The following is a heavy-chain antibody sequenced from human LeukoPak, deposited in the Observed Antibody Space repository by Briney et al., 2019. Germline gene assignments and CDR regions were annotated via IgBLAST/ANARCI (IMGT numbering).Heavy chain of an antibody. CDR1: GYSFPSYG. J-gene: IGHJ4*02. V-gene: IGHV1-18*01. Sequence: ASVKVSCKASGYSFPSYGISWVRQAPGQGPEWLGWISPYNDNTNYAQKLQGRATLTTDTSTSTAYMELRSLRSDDTAVYYCARHFYGSGTYYHFDYWGQGTLVTVSS. CDR2: ISPYNDNT. D-gene: IGHD3-10*01. CDR3: ARHFYGSGTYYHFDY.